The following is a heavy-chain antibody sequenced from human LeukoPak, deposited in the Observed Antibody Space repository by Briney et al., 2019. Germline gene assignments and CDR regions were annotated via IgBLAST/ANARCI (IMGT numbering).Heavy chain of an antibody. J-gene: IGHJ6*02. Sequence: SETLSLTCTVSADSISSSSYYWGWIRQPPGKGLEWIGTIYYSGNTYCNPSLKSRVTISVDTSKNQFFLKLSSVTAADTALYYCVRHPSAGGGDFYGMDVWGQGTTVTVSS. CDR1: ADSISSSSYY. CDR3: VRHPSAGGGDFYGMDV. CDR2: IYYSGNT. V-gene: IGHV4-39*01. D-gene: IGHD2-8*02.